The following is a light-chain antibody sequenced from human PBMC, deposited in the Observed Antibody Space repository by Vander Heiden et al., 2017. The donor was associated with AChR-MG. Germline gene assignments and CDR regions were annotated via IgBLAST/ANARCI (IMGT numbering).Light chain of an antibody. J-gene: IGKJ1*01. CDR1: QTIGSD. V-gene: IGKV3-11*01. Sequence: EIMLTQSTGTVSVSAGERATLSCRSTQTIGSDLVWYQKKPGQAPTLLIYDVSDGATGIPARFAGSGSGTDFTLTISSLQPEDPAVYYCQQRSDWPWTFGQGTTV. CDR3: QQRSDWPWT. CDR2: DVS.